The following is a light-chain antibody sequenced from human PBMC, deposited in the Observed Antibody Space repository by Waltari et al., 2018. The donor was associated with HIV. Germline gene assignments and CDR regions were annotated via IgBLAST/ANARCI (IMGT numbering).Light chain of an antibody. J-gene: IGLJ2*01. V-gene: IGLV1-51*01. CDR3: GTWDSSLNTPV. CDR1: TSNIETNY. Sequence: QPVLTQPPSVSAAPGRSLTFTCPGSTSNIETNYVSWYQQIPGTAPNLLIYDNNKRPSGIPERFSGSKSATSATLGITGLQTGDEAEYFCGTWDSSLNTPVFGGGSRLTVL. CDR2: DNN.